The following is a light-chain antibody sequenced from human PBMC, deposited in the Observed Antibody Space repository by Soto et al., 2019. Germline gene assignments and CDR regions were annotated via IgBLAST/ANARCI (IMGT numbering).Light chain of an antibody. Sequence: ILLTQSPSTLSLSPGKRATLSCRASQNIRNYLIWYQQKPGQAPRLLIYDVSNRATGIPARFSGSGSGTDFTLTISSLEPEDFEVYYCQQRSNWPRTFGQGTKVDIK. CDR3: QQRSNWPRT. V-gene: IGKV3-11*01. CDR2: DVS. CDR1: QNIRNY. J-gene: IGKJ1*01.